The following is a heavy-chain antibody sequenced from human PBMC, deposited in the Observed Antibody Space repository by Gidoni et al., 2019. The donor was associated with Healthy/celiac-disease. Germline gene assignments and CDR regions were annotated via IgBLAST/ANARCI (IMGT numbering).Heavy chain of an antibody. CDR2: IYPGDSDT. CDR1: GYSFTSYW. D-gene: IGHD5-12*01. J-gene: IGHJ6*02. CDR3: ARWLHSLYYYYGMDV. Sequence: EVQLVQSGAEVKKPGESLKISCKGSGYSFTSYWIGWVRQMPGKGLEWMGIIYPGDSDTRYSPSFQGQVTISADKSISTAYLQWSSLKASDTAMYYCARWLHSLYYYYGMDVWGQGTTVTVSS. V-gene: IGHV5-51*01.